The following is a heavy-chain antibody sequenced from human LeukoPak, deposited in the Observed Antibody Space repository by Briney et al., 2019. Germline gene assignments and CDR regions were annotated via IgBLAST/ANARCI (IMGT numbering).Heavy chain of an antibody. CDR3: ARGSSPAFDY. J-gene: IGHJ4*02. Sequence: PGXSLRLSCAASGFTFSSYSMNWVRQAPGKGVEWVSSISSSSSYIYYADSVNGRFTISRDNAKNSLYLQMNSLRAEDTAVYYCARGSSPAFDYWGQGTLVTVSS. V-gene: IGHV3-21*01. CDR2: ISSSSSYI. CDR1: GFTFSSYS.